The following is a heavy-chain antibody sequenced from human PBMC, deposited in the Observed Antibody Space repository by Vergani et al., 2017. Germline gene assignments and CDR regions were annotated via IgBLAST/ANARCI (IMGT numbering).Heavy chain of an antibody. Sequence: QVQLQESGPGLVKPSQTLSLTCTVSGGSISSGSYYWSWIRQPAGKGLEWIGRIYTSGSTNYNPSLKSRVTISVDTSKNQFSLKLSSVTAADTAVYYCASLVPRGVINTYYYYYMDVWGKGTTVTVSS. CDR3: ASLVPRGVINTYYYYYMDV. V-gene: IGHV4-61*02. J-gene: IGHJ6*03. CDR2: IYTSGST. D-gene: IGHD3-10*01. CDR1: GGSISSGSYY.